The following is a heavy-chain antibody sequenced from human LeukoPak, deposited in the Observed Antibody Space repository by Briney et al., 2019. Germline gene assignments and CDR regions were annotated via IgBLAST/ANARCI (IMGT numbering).Heavy chain of an antibody. CDR1: GYTFTGYY. V-gene: IGHV1-2*02. J-gene: IGHJ4*02. CDR2: INPNSGGT. D-gene: IGHD5-24*01. CDR3: ARAEPEHRGGFYYGYNFGY. Sequence: GASVKVSCKASGYTFTGYYMHWVRQAPGQGLEWMGWINPNSGGTNYAQKFQGRVTMTRDTSISTAYMELSRLRSDDTAVYYCARAEPEHRGGFYYGYNFGYWGQGTLVTVSS.